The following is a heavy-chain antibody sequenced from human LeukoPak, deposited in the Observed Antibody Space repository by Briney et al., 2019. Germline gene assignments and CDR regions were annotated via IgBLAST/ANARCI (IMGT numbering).Heavy chain of an antibody. CDR2: INHSGST. Sequence: KASETLSLTCAVYGGSFSGYYWSWIRQPPGKGLEWIGEINHSGSTNYNPSLKSRVTISVDTSKNQFSLKLSSVTAADTAVYYCARHATYCSSASCYYGADYYYYMDVWGKGTTVTISS. CDR3: ARHATYCSSASCYYGADYYYYMDV. J-gene: IGHJ6*03. D-gene: IGHD2-2*01. CDR1: GGSFSGYY. V-gene: IGHV4-34*01.